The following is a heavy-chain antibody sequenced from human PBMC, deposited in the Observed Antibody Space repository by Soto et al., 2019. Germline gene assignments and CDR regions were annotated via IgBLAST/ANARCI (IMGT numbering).Heavy chain of an antibody. CDR2: ISAYNGNT. CDR1: GYTFTSYG. J-gene: IGHJ5*02. CDR3: ARDIPLVPDVLGNWFDP. V-gene: IGHV1-18*01. Sequence: ASVKVSCKASGYTFTSYGISWVRQAPGQGLEWMGWISAYNGNTNYAQKLQGRVTMTTDTSTSTAYMELRSLRSDDTAVYYCARDIPLVPDVLGNWFDPWGQGTLVTVSS.